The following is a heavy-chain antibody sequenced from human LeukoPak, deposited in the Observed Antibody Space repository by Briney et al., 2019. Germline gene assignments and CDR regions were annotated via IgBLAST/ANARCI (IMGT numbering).Heavy chain of an antibody. CDR1: GYTFTGYY. CDR3: ARDKKDIVVVVAPPDY. D-gene: IGHD2-15*01. Sequence: DSAKVSCKASGYTFTGYYMHWVRQAPGQGLEWMGWINPNSGGTNYAQKFQGRVTMTRDTSISTAYMELSRLRSDDTAVYYCARDKKDIVVVVAPPDYWGQGTLVTVLS. V-gene: IGHV1-2*02. CDR2: INPNSGGT. J-gene: IGHJ4*02.